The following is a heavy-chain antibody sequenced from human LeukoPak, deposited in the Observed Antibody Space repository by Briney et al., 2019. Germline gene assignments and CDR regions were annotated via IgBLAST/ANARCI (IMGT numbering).Heavy chain of an antibody. Sequence: SGGSLRLSCVVSGFIFSSYSINWVRQAPGKGLEWVSSITSSSTYIYYADSVKGRFTISRDNAKNSLYLQMDSLRAGDTAVYYCARDGYSSSSLDYWGPGTLVTVSS. CDR1: GFIFSSYS. J-gene: IGHJ4*02. CDR2: ITSSSTYI. CDR3: ARDGYSSSSLDY. D-gene: IGHD6-19*01. V-gene: IGHV3-21*01.